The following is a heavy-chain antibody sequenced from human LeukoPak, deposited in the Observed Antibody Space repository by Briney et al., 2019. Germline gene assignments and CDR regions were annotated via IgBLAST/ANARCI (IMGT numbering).Heavy chain of an antibody. Sequence: SETLSLTCTVSGGSISSYYWSWIRQPPGKGLEWIGYIYYSGSTNYNPSLKSRVTISVDTSKNQFSLKLSSVTAADTAVYYCARSRGYYDSSGYYAYWGQGTLVTVSS. CDR1: GGSISSYY. J-gene: IGHJ4*02. CDR3: ARSRGYYDSSGYYAY. D-gene: IGHD3-22*01. CDR2: IYYSGST. V-gene: IGHV4-59*01.